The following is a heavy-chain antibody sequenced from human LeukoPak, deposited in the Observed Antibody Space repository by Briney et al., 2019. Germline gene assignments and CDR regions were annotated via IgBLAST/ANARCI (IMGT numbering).Heavy chain of an antibody. J-gene: IGHJ6*02. V-gene: IGHV4-30-2*01. CDR3: ASGRSDGSGPDYYCYGMDV. CDR2: IYHSGST. Sequence: PSETLSLTCAVSGGSISSGGYSWSWIRQPPGKGLEWIGYIYHSGSTYYNPSLKSRVTISVDRSKNQFSLKLSSVTAADTAVYYCASGRSDGSGPDYYCYGMDVWGQGTTVTVSS. D-gene: IGHD2-15*01. CDR1: GGSISSGGYS.